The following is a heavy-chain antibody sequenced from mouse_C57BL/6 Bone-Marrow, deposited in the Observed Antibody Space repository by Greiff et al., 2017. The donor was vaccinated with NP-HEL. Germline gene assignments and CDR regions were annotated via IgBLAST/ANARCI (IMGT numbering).Heavy chain of an antibody. CDR3: ARSEDLYYGYPWFAY. J-gene: IGHJ3*01. CDR1: GYTFTSYW. CDR2: IDPSSGGT. D-gene: IGHD2-2*01. Sequence: QVQLQQPGAELVKPGASVKLSCKASGYTFTSYWMHWVKQRPGRGLEWIGRIDPSSGGTKYNEKFKSKATLTVDKPSSTAYMQLSSLTSEDSAVYDCARSEDLYYGYPWFAYWGQGTLVTVSA. V-gene: IGHV1-72*01.